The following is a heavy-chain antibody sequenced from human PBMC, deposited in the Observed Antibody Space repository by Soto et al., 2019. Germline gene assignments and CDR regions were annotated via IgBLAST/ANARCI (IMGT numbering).Heavy chain of an antibody. CDR1: GYTFTSYD. CDR2: MNPNSGNT. D-gene: IGHD6-19*01. V-gene: IGHV1-8*01. J-gene: IGHJ6*02. Sequence: QVQLVQSGAEVKKPGASVKVSCKASGYTFTSYDINWVRQATGQGLEWMGWMNPNSGNTSNAQKCQSTVTMTRNTARSTAYKALSSLRSEDRAVYYCARGSRSSGWLHYYYGMDVWGQGTTVTVSS. CDR3: ARGSRSSGWLHYYYGMDV.